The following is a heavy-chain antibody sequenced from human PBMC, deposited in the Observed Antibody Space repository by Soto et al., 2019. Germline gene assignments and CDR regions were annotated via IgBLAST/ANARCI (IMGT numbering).Heavy chain of an antibody. CDR2: ISGSGGST. V-gene: IGHV3-23*01. Sequence: PGGSLRLSCAASGFTFSSYAMSWVRPAPGKGLAWVSAISGSGGSTYYADSVKGRFTISRDNSKNTLYLQMNSLRAEDTAVYYCAKDAPPVIVVVPPPYYFDYWGQGTLVTVSS. D-gene: IGHD3-22*01. CDR1: GFTFSSYA. CDR3: AKDAPPVIVVVPPPYYFDY. J-gene: IGHJ4*02.